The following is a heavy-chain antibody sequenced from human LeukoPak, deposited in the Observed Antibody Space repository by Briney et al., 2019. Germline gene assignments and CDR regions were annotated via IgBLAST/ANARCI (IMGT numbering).Heavy chain of an antibody. CDR1: GGTFSSYA. V-gene: IGHV1-2*02. Sequence: GASVKVSCKASGGTFSSYAISWVRQAPGQGLEWMGWINPNSGGTNYAQKFQGRVTMTRDTSISTAYTELSRLRSDDTAVYYCARGYIVVVGSPFHPHFDYWGQGTLVTVSS. CDR3: ARGYIVVVGSPFHPHFDY. J-gene: IGHJ4*02. CDR2: INPNSGGT. D-gene: IGHD2-15*01.